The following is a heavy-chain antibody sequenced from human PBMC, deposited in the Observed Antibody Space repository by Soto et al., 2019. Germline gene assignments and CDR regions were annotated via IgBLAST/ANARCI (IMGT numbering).Heavy chain of an antibody. V-gene: IGHV1-69*04. J-gene: IGHJ4*02. CDR1: GGTFSSYT. CDR2: IIPILGIA. D-gene: IGHD2-2*01. Sequence: GASVKVSCKASGGTFSSYTISWVRQAPGQGLEWMGRIIPILGIANYAQKFQGRVTITADKSTSTAYMELSSLRSEDTAVYYCARDLVVVPAAKGDYYFDYWGQGTLVTVSS. CDR3: ARDLVVVPAAKGDYYFDY.